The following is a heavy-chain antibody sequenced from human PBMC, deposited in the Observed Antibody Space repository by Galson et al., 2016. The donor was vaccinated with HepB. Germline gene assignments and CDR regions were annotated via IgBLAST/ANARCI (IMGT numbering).Heavy chain of an antibody. Sequence: SLRLSCAASGFTFSSHWMHWVRQAPGKGLEWVANINQDGGEKYYVDPVKGRFTISRDNAKNSLYMQMNSLRDEDTAVFYCANHRGWGQGTLVTVPS. CDR2: INQDGGEK. D-gene: IGHD1-14*01. V-gene: IGHV3-7*03. CDR1: GFTFSSHW. J-gene: IGHJ4*02. CDR3: ANHRG.